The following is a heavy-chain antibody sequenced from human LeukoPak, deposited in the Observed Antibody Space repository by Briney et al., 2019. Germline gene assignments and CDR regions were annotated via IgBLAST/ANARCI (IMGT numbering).Heavy chain of an antibody. J-gene: IGHJ3*02. CDR3: ARSTMIVVVRGEHAFDI. Sequence: GASVKVSCKASGYTFTSYAMHWVRQAPGQGLEWMGIINPSGGSTSYAQKFQGRVTMTRDTSTSTVYMELSSLRSEDAAVYYCARSTMIVVVRGEHAFDIWGQGTMVTVSS. V-gene: IGHV1-46*01. D-gene: IGHD3-22*01. CDR1: GYTFTSYA. CDR2: INPSGGST.